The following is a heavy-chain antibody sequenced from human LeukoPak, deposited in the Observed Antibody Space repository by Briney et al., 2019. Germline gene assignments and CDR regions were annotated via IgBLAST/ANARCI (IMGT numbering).Heavy chain of an antibody. CDR3: ARSRHYYGSGSYYKVDAFDI. Sequence: SETLSLTCTVSGGSISSGDYYWSWIRQPPGKGLEWIGYIYYSGSTYYNPSLKSRVTISVDTSKNQFSLKLSSVTAADTAVYYRARSRHYYGSGSYYKVDAFDIWGQGTMVTVSS. V-gene: IGHV4-30-4*01. CDR1: GGSISSGDYY. CDR2: IYYSGST. D-gene: IGHD3-10*01. J-gene: IGHJ3*02.